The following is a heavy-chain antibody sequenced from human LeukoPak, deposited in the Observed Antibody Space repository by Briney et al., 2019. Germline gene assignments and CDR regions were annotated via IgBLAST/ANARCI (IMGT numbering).Heavy chain of an antibody. D-gene: IGHD6-19*01. CDR1: GFTFSNYA. Sequence: GGSLRLSCAASGFTFSNYAMSWVRQAPGKGLEWVSTISGTGGSTYYADSVKGRFTISRDNSKNTLYLQMNSLRAEDTAVYYCARSIAVAGTGNYYYYGMDVWGQGTTVTVSS. J-gene: IGHJ6*02. V-gene: IGHV3-23*01. CDR3: ARSIAVAGTGNYYYYGMDV. CDR2: ISGTGGST.